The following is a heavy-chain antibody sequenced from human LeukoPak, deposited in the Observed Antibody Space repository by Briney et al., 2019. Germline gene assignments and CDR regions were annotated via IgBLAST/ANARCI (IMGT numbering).Heavy chain of an antibody. CDR2: IYYSGST. CDR3: ARGVVPYYFDY. V-gene: IGHV4-59*01. CDR1: GGSISSYY. D-gene: IGHD3-3*01. Sequence: AETLSLTCTVSGGSISSYYWSWIRQPPGKGLEWIGYIYYSGSTNYNPPLKSRVTISVDTSKNQFSLKLSSVTAADTAVYYCARGVVPYYFDYWGQGTLVTVSS. J-gene: IGHJ4*02.